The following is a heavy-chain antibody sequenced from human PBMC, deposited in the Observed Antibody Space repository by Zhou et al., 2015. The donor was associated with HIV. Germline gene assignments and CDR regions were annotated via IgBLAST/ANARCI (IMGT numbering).Heavy chain of an antibody. Sequence: QVQVVQSGDEVRKPGASVKVSCKTSGYSFIGYGISWVRQAPGQGPEWIAYISAYDGRRSYAQKVQGRLTMTTDASTTTAYMELSSLGSEDTAVYYCARQQTGGWYPFDHWGQGTLVTASS. J-gene: IGHJ4*02. V-gene: IGHV1-18*01. CDR1: GYSFIGYG. D-gene: IGHD6-19*01. CDR2: ISAYDGRR. CDR3: ARQQTGGWYPFDH.